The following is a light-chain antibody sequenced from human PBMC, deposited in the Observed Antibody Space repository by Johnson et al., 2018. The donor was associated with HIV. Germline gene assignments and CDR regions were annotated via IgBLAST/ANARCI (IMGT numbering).Light chain of an antibody. J-gene: IGLJ1*01. CDR1: SSNIGNNY. CDR2: END. Sequence: QSVLTQPPSVSAAPGQKVTISCSGSSSNIGNNYVSWYQQLPGTAPKLLIYENDKRPSGIPDRFSASKSGTSATLDITGLQTGAEGDYCCGSWDNTLSVFVFGAGTKVTVL. CDR3: GSWDNTLSVFV. V-gene: IGLV1-51*01.